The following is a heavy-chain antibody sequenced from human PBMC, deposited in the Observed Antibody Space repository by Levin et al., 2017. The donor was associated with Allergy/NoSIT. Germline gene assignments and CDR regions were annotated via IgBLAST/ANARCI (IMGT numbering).Heavy chain of an antibody. V-gene: IGHV2-5*02. CDR3: AYRRPGPDYATGFDP. D-gene: IGHD4-17*01. Sequence: SGPTLVKPTQTLTLTCTFSGFSVSSTGVAVGWIRQPPGKALEWLALIYWDDDKRSSPSLKNRLTVTKDTSKNQVVLTMSNMDPVDTATYYCAYRRPGPDYATGFDPWGQGTLVTVSS. CDR2: IYWDDDK. CDR1: GFSVSSTGVA. J-gene: IGHJ5*02.